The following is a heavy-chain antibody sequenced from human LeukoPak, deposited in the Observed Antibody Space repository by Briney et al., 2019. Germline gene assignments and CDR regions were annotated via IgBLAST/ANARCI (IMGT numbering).Heavy chain of an antibody. J-gene: IGHJ5*02. Sequence: SETLSLTCAVYGGSFSGYYWSWIRQPPGKGLEWIGEINHGGSTNYNPSLKSRVTISVDTSKNQFSLKLSSVTAADTAVYYCARGARSSSSWRLGNWFYPWGQGTLVTVSS. V-gene: IGHV4-34*01. CDR1: GGSFSGYY. D-gene: IGHD6-13*01. CDR3: ARGARSSSSWRLGNWFYP. CDR2: INHGGST.